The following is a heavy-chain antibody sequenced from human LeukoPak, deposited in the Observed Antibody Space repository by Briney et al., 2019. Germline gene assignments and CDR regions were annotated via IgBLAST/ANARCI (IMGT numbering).Heavy chain of an antibody. Sequence: ASVKVSCKASGGTFSTYAISWVRQAPGQGLEWMGRIIPIFGTANYAQKFQGRVTITADESTSTAYMELSSLRSEDTAVYYCARSHCSSTSCYFSGFDPWGQGTLVTVSS. J-gene: IGHJ5*02. V-gene: IGHV1-69*13. CDR1: GGTFSTYA. D-gene: IGHD2-2*01. CDR3: ARSHCSSTSCYFSGFDP. CDR2: IIPIFGTA.